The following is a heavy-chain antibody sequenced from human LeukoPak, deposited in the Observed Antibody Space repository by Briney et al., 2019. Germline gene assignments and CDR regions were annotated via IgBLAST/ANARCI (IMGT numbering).Heavy chain of an antibody. D-gene: IGHD2-15*01. V-gene: IGHV4-34*01. J-gene: IGHJ4*02. CDR3: ARVRGGRNPFDY. CDR2: INHSGST. CDR1: GGSFSGYY. Sequence: PSETLSLTCAVYGGSFSGYYWSWIRQPPGKGLEWIGEINHSGSTNYNPSLKSRVTISVDTSKNQFSLKLSSVTAADTAVYYCARVRGGRNPFDYWGQGTLVTVSS.